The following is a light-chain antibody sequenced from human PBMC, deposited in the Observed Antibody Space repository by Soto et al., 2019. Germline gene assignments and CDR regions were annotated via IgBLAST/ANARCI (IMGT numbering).Light chain of an antibody. CDR1: QSVSSY. CDR2: DAS. J-gene: IGKJ4*01. CDR3: QQRSNWPPLN. Sequence: EMVLPQSPATLSLSPGERATLACRDSQSVSSYLACYQQTPGQAPRLLIYDASNRATGIPARFSGSGSGTDFTLAISILEPEDFAVYYGQQRSNWPPLNYGGGTKVEIK. V-gene: IGKV3-11*01.